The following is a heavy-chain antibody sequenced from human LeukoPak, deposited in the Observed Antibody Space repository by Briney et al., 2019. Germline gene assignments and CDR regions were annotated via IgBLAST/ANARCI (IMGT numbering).Heavy chain of an antibody. D-gene: IGHD2-2*01. CDR1: GFTFSSYS. CDR3: AREVPAGGQLQEAFDI. J-gene: IGHJ3*02. V-gene: IGHV3-21*01. Sequence: PGGSLRLSCTASGFTFSSYSLDWVRQAPGKGLEWVSLIDSSSNYIYYADSVKGRFTISRDNAKNSLYLQMSSLRAEDTAVYYCAREVPAGGQLQEAFDIWGQGTMVTVSS. CDR2: IDSSSNYI.